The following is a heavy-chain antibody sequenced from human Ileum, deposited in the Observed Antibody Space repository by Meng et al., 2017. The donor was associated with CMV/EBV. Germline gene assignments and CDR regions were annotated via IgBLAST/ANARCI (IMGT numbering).Heavy chain of an antibody. D-gene: IGHD4-11*01. Sequence: CAASGFTFSSYRMNWVRQAPGKGLEWVSSISSSSSYIYYADSVKGRFTISRDNAKNSLYLQMNSLRAEDTAVYYCARDDYSNYWFDPWGQGTLVTVSS. V-gene: IGHV3-21*01. CDR1: GFTFSSYR. CDR2: ISSSSSYI. J-gene: IGHJ5*02. CDR3: ARDDYSNYWFDP.